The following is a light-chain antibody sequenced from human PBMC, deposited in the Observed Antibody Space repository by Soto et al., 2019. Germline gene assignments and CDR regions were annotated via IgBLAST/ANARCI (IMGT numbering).Light chain of an antibody. J-gene: IGLJ3*02. CDR1: SSDVGDYNY. CDR2: EVT. Sequence: QSALTQPPSASGSPGQSVTISRTGTSSDVGDYNYVSWYQQHPGKAPKFIIYEVTKRPSGVPDRFSGSKSGNTASLTVSGLQAEDEADYYCSSYAGNNNLVFGGGTKLTVL. V-gene: IGLV2-8*01. CDR3: SSYAGNNNLV.